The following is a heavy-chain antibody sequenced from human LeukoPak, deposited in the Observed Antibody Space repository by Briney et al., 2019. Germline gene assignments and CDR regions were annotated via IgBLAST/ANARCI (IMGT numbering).Heavy chain of an antibody. V-gene: IGHV3-30*02. J-gene: IGHJ4*02. CDR2: IRYDGSHK. CDR3: ARGAHYDDYGGGYFDY. D-gene: IGHD4-23*01. CDR1: GFTFSSYG. Sequence: GGSLRLSCAASGFTFSSYGMHWVRQAPGKGLEWVAFIRYDGSHKYYADSVKGRFTISRDNSKNTLYLQMNSLRPEDTAVYYCARGAHYDDYGGGYFDYWGQGTPVTASS.